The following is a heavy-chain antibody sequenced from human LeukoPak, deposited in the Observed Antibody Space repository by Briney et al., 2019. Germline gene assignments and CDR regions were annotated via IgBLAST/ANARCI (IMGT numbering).Heavy chain of an antibody. CDR1: GFTFSSNY. Sequence: GGSLRLSCAASGFTFSSNYMSWVRQAPGKGLEWVSVIYRGGSTYYADSVKGRFTISRNNSKNTLYLQMNSLRAEDTAVYYCARDGCSGGSCSDAFDIWGQGTMVTVSS. J-gene: IGHJ3*02. CDR2: IYRGGST. CDR3: ARDGCSGGSCSDAFDI. V-gene: IGHV3-66*01. D-gene: IGHD2-15*01.